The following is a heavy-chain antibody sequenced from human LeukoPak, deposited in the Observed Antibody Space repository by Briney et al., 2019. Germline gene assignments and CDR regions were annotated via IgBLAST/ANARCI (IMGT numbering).Heavy chain of an antibody. V-gene: IGHV4-38-2*02. D-gene: IGHD3-10*01. CDR2: VSHSGIT. Sequence: SETLSLTCTVSGFSISSDYYWGWIRQPPGKGLEWIGSVSHSGITYYNSSLNSRVSIAVDTSKNQFSLKVNSVTAADTAVYYCARLVIPWGQGILVTISS. CDR3: ARLVIP. J-gene: IGHJ5*02. CDR1: GFSISSDYY.